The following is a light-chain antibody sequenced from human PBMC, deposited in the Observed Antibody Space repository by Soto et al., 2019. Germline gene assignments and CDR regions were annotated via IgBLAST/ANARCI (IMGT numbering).Light chain of an antibody. V-gene: IGKV3-15*01. CDR3: QQYNSWLWT. Sequence: EIVMTQSPATPSVSPGEGATLSCRASQSVSSKLAWYQQKPGQAPRLLIYGASTRATGIPARFSGSGSGTELTLIISSLQSEDSAVYYCQQYNSWLWTFGQGTKVDIK. CDR1: QSVSSK. J-gene: IGKJ1*01. CDR2: GAS.